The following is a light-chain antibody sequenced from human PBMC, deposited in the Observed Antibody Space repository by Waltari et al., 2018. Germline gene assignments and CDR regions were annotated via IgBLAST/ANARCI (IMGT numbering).Light chain of an antibody. CDR1: SSDVGPYNY. Sequence: QSALTQPASVSGSPGQSITISCTETSSDVGPYNYVSWYQQHPDKAPQLMIYEVSYRPEGVSCRFSGSKSGMPASLTSSGLQAEYEADYYCSLYISSSTYWVFGGGIKLTVL. CDR2: EVS. J-gene: IGLJ3*02. CDR3: SLYISSSTYWV. V-gene: IGLV2-14*01.